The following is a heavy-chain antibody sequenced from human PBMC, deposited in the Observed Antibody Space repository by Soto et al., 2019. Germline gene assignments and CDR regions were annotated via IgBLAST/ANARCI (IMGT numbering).Heavy chain of an antibody. CDR3: ARIFEMFAMLDC. Sequence: ASVKVSCKASGCPFTGYYIHWVRQAPGQGLEWVGWINPNTGETSYAQKFQGRVTLTRDTSISTAYMELSRLRSDDTAVYYCARIFEMFAMLDCWGHGTRVTSPQ. CDR2: INPNTGET. D-gene: IGHD2-2*01. J-gene: IGHJ5*01. V-gene: IGHV1-2*02. CDR1: GCPFTGYY.